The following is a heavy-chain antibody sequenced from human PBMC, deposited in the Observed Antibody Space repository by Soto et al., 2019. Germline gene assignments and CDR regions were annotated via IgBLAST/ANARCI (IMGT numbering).Heavy chain of an antibody. CDR3: VRDLRGGNMKVAAVIS. D-gene: IGHD3-10*01. V-gene: IGHV3-30*07. J-gene: IGHJ5*02. Sequence: SVKGRFTISRDNSKNTLYLQMNSLRAEDTAVYYCVRDLRGGNMKVAAVISWGQGTPVTVSS.